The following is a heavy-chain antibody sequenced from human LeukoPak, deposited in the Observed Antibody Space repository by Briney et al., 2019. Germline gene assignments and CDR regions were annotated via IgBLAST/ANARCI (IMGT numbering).Heavy chain of an antibody. CDR1: GFTFSSYA. CDR2: ISGSGGST. J-gene: IGHJ5*02. V-gene: IGHV3-23*01. Sequence: GGSLRLSCASSGFTFSSYAMSWVRQAPGKGLEWVSAISGSGGSTYYADSVKGRFTISRDNSKNTLCLQMNSLRAEDTAVYYCAKPRSGWHNWFDPWGQGTLVTVSS. D-gene: IGHD6-19*01. CDR3: AKPRSGWHNWFDP.